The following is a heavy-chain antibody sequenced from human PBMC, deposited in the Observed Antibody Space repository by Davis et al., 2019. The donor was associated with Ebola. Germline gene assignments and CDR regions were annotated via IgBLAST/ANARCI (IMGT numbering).Heavy chain of an antibody. Sequence: SETLSLTCTVSGGSISSYYWSWIRQPPGKGLEWIGEINHSGSTNYNPSLKSRVTMSVDTSKNQFSLKLSSVTAADTAVLYCARGHEYGAFNIWGQGTMVTVSS. D-gene: IGHD4-17*01. CDR3: ARGHEYGAFNI. CDR1: GGSISSYY. V-gene: IGHV4-34*01. J-gene: IGHJ3*02. CDR2: INHSGST.